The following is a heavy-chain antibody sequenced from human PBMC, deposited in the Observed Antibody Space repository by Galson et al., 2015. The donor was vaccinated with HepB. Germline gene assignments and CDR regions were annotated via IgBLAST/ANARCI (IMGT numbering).Heavy chain of an antibody. J-gene: IGHJ4*02. V-gene: IGHV3-21*01. CDR2: IRSSNGYI. CDR3: VRVARYSSGWYDY. D-gene: IGHD6-19*01. Sequence: SLRLSCAASGFTSSLYSMKWVRQAPGKGLEWVSYIRSSNGYIDYADSVKGRFTISRDNAKNSLYLQMNSLRAEDTAVYYCVRVARYSSGWYDYWGQGTLVTVSS. CDR1: GFTSSLYS.